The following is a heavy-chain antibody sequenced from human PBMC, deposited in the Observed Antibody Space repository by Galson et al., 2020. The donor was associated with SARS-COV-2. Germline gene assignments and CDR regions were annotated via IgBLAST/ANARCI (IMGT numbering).Heavy chain of an antibody. D-gene: IGHD5-12*01. CDR2: INPNSGGT. V-gene: IGHV1-2*02. CDR3: ARESGSGYDLSYEFDP. CDR1: GYTFTGYY. Sequence: ASVKVSCKASGYTFTGYYMHWVRQAPGQGLEWMGWINPNSGGTNYAQKFQGRVTMTRDTSISTAYMELSRLRSDDTAVYYCARESGSGYDLSYEFDPWGQGTLVTVSS. J-gene: IGHJ5*02.